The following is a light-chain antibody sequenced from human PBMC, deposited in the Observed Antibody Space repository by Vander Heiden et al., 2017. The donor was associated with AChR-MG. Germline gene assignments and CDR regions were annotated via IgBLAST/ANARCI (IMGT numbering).Light chain of an antibody. Sequence: EIVLTQSPGTLSLSPGERATLSCRASQSISSSYLAWYQQKPGQAPRLLIYAASSRATGIPDRFSGSGSGTDFTLTISRLEPEDLAVYYCQQYDSSPLTFGGGTKVEIK. V-gene: IGKV3-20*01. CDR1: QSISSSY. J-gene: IGKJ4*01. CDR2: AAS. CDR3: QQYDSSPLT.